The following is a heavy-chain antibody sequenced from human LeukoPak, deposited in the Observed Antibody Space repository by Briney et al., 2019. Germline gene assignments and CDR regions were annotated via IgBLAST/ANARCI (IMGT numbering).Heavy chain of an antibody. Sequence: SETLSLTCTVSGGSISSYYWSWIRQPPGKGLEWIGYIYYSGSTNYNPSLKSRVTISVDTSKNQFPLKLSSVTAADTAVYYCARTHRRSGWSEGYFDYWGQGTLVTVSS. CDR2: IYYSGST. CDR1: GGSISSYY. CDR3: ARTHRRSGWSEGYFDY. D-gene: IGHD6-19*01. J-gene: IGHJ4*02. V-gene: IGHV4-59*01.